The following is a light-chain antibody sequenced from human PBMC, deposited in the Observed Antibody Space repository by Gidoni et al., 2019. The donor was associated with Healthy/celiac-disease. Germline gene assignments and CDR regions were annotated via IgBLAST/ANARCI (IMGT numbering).Light chain of an antibody. CDR2: GAS. J-gene: IGKJ2*01. CDR1: QSVNSSY. Sequence: EIVLTQSPGTLSLSPGERATLSGRASQSVNSSYLAWYQQKPGQAPRLLIYGASSRATGIPDRFSGSGSGTDFTLTISRLEPEDFAVYYCQQYGSSLMYTFGQGTKLEIK. V-gene: IGKV3-20*01. CDR3: QQYGSSLMYT.